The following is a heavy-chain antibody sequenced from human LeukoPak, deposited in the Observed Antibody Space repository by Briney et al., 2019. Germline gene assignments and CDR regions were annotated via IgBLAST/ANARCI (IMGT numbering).Heavy chain of an antibody. CDR1: GGTFSSYA. V-gene: IGHV1-69*05. D-gene: IGHD2-2*01. Sequence: GALVKVSCKASGGTFSSYAISWVRQAPGQGLEWMGGIIPLFGTANYAQKFQGRVTITTDESTSTAYVELSSLRSEDTAVYYCARCAASTSCPYWGQGTLVTVSS. CDR3: ARCAASTSCPY. J-gene: IGHJ4*02. CDR2: IIPLFGTA.